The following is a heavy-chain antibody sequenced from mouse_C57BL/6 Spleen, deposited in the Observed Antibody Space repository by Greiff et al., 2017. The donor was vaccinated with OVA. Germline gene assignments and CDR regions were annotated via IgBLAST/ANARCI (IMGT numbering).Heavy chain of an antibody. CDR3: ARQGSSGFDY. V-gene: IGHV1-66*01. CDR2: IYPGSGNT. D-gene: IGHD3-2*02. J-gene: IGHJ2*01. CDR1: GYSFTSYY. Sequence: VQRVESGPELVKPGASVKISCKASGYSFTSYYIHWVKQRPGQGLEWIGWIYPGSGNTKYNEKFKGKATLTADTSSSTAYMQLSSLTSEDSAVYYCARQGSSGFDYWGQGTTLTVSS.